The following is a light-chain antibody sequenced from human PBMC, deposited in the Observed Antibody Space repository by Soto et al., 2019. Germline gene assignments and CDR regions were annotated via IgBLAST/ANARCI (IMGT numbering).Light chain of an antibody. CDR1: SSDVGGDNY. V-gene: IGLV2-8*01. J-gene: IGLJ2*01. CDR3: SSYADTNNLI. CDR2: EVS. Sequence: QSALTQPPSASGSPGQSVTISCTGTSSDVGGDNYVSWYQHHPGKAPKLMIHEVSKRPSGVPDRFSGSKSGNTASLTVSGLQAEDEADYYCSSYADTNNLIFGGGTKLTVL.